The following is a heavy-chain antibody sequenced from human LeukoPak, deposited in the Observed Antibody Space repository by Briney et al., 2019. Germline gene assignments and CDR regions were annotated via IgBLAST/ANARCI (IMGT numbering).Heavy chain of an antibody. CDR3: ARVRQWLVR. CDR1: GGSLSTSY. D-gene: IGHD6-19*01. Sequence: PSETLSLTCTVSGGSLSTSYWSWIRQPPGKGLEWIGYIYYSGSANYNPSLKSRVTISVDTSKNHFSLRLSSVTAADTAVYYCARVRQWLVRWGQGTLVTVSS. J-gene: IGHJ4*02. CDR2: IYYSGSA. V-gene: IGHV4-59*01.